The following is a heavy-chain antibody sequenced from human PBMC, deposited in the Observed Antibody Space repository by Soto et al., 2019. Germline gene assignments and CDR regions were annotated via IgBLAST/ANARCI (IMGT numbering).Heavy chain of an antibody. CDR2: IKTKADGGTA. Sequence: EVQLVESGGGLVKPGGSLTLSCTASGFTFTDAWMSWVRQAPGKGLEWVGRIKTKADGGTADFAAPVKGRFTMSRDDSKHTLYLQLNNLKTEDTAVYYCTTLPLDYWGQGALVTVSS. CDR3: TTLPLDY. J-gene: IGHJ4*02. CDR1: GFTFTDAW. V-gene: IGHV3-15*01.